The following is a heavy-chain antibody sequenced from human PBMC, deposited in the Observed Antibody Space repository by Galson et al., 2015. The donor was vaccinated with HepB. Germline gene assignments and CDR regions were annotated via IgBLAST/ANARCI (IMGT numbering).Heavy chain of an antibody. J-gene: IGHJ6*02. V-gene: IGHV3-11*05. CDR2: ISSSSSYT. CDR1: GFTFSDYY. Sequence: SLRLSCAASGFTFSDYYMSWIRQAPGKGLEWVPYISSSSSYTNYADSVKGRFTISRDNAKNSLYLQMNSLRAEDTAVYYCARDQAVAANYYYYYGMDVWGQGTTVTVSS. CDR3: ARDQAVAANYYYYYGMDV. D-gene: IGHD6-19*01.